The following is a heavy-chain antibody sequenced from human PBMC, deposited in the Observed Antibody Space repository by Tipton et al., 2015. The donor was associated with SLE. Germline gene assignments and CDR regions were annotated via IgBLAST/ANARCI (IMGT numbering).Heavy chain of an antibody. J-gene: IGHJ5*02. Sequence: AVSGFTFSSYAMSWVRQAPGKGLEWVSAISGSGGSTYYADSVKGRFTISRDNSKNTLYLQMNSLRAEDTAVYYCARVKVGGNWFDPWGQGTLVTVSS. D-gene: IGHD3-22*01. CDR3: ARVKVGGNWFDP. CDR2: ISGSGGST. V-gene: IGHV3-23*01. CDR1: GFTFSSYA.